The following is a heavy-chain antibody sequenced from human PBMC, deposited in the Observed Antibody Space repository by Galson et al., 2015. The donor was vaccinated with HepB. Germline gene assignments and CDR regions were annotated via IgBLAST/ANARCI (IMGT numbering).Heavy chain of an antibody. D-gene: IGHD3-10*01. CDR1: GGSISSSSYY. J-gene: IGHJ3*02. CDR2: IYYSGST. Sequence: ETLSLTCTVSGGSISSSSYYWGWIRQPPGKGLEWIGSIYYSGSTYYNPSLKSRVTISVDTSKNQFSLKLSSVTAADTAVYYCASMGVLLWFGELFHDAFDIWGQGTMVTVSS. CDR3: ASMGVLLWFGELFHDAFDI. V-gene: IGHV4-39*01.